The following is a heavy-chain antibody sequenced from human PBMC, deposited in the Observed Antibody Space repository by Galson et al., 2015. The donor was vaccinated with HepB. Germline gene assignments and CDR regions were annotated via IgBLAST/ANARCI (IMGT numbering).Heavy chain of an antibody. CDR3: AREDYGDSELRY. CDR1: GFTFSSYG. CDR2: IWYDGSNK. Sequence: SLRLSCAASGFTFSSYGMHWVRQAPGKGLEWVAVIWYDGSNKYYADSVKGRFTISRDNSKNTLYLQMNSLRAEDTAVYYCAREDYGDSELRYWGQGTLVTVSS. J-gene: IGHJ4*02. D-gene: IGHD4-17*01. V-gene: IGHV3-33*01.